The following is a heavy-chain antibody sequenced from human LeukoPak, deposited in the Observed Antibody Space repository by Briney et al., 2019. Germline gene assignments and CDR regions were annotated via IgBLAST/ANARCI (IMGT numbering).Heavy chain of an antibody. CDR1: GYTFTVYY. CDR3: ARPQDHGGNVENFNI. J-gene: IGHJ3*02. V-gene: IGHV1-2*02. D-gene: IGHD4-23*01. Sequence: ASVKVSCKASGYTFTVYYMHWVRQAPGQGLEWMGWINPNSGGTNYAQNFQGRVTMTRDTSISTAYMELSRLISDDTAVYYCARPQDHGGNVENFNIWGQGTMVTVSS. CDR2: INPNSGGT.